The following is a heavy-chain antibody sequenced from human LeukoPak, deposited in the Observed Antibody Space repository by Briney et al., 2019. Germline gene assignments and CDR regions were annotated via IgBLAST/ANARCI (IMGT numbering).Heavy chain of an antibody. CDR2: IIPIFGTA. J-gene: IGHJ5*02. CDR3: ARDSTTYDILTGYQSPNWFDP. D-gene: IGHD3-9*01. V-gene: IGHV1-69*13. CDR1: GGTFSNYA. Sequence: ASVKVSCKASGGTFSNYAISWVRQAPGQGLEWMGGIIPIFGTANYAQKFQGRVTITADESTSTAYMELSSLRSEDTAVYYCARDSTTYDILTGYQSPNWFDPWGQGTLVTVSS.